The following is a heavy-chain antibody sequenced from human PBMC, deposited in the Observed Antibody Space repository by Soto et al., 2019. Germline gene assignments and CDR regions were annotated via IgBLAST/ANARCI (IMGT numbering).Heavy chain of an antibody. D-gene: IGHD2-15*01. Sequence: GGSLRLSCAASGFTFSSYAMSWVRQAPGKGLEWVSAISGSGGSTYYADSVKGRFTISRDNSKNTLYLQMNSLRAEDTAVYYCAKDGSGGSPTPFNWFDPWGQGTLVTVSS. CDR1: GFTFSSYA. CDR3: AKDGSGGSPTPFNWFDP. J-gene: IGHJ5*02. CDR2: ISGSGGST. V-gene: IGHV3-23*01.